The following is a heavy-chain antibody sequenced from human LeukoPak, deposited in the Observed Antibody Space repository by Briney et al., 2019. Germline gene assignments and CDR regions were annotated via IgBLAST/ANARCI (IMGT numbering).Heavy chain of an antibody. J-gene: IGHJ4*02. D-gene: IGHD5-18*01. Sequence: GGSLRPSCAASGSAFSGSMMTGFRQAPGKGLDWFSSISSSSHYIYYADSLKGRFTISRDNAKNSLYLQMNSLRAEDTAVYYCANSSGYAYGLDYWGQGALVTVSS. V-gene: IGHV3-21*01. CDR2: ISSSSHYI. CDR3: ANSSGYAYGLDY. CDR1: GSAFSGSM.